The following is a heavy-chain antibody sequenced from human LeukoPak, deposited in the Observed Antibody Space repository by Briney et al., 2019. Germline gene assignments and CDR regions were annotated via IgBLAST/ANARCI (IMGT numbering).Heavy chain of an antibody. D-gene: IGHD1-7*01. CDR2: IYTSGIT. Sequence: SETLSLTCTASGVSISAYYWTWIRQPAGKGLEWIGRIYTSGITNYNPSLESRLTMSLDTSKNQISLRLSSVTAADTAVYYCARDRGGYNWNYVAAFDIWGQGTMVTVSS. CDR3: ARDRGGYNWNYVAAFDI. V-gene: IGHV4-4*07. J-gene: IGHJ3*02. CDR1: GVSISAYY.